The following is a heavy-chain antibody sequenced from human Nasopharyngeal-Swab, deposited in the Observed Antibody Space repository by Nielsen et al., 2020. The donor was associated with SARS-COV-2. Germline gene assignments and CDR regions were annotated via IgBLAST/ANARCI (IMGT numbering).Heavy chain of an antibody. CDR3: GGAQASGVGASRF. D-gene: IGHD1-26*01. Sequence: GGSLRLSCAVSGFTFSDYYMGWIRQAPGKGLEWLAYINGSGTYTDYAASVKGRFVISRDNAKNSMFLQMSSLRDEETEREEGGGAQASGVGASRFWGLGTLVTVSS. J-gene: IGHJ4*02. CDR2: INGSGTYT. CDR1: GFTFSDYY. V-gene: IGHV3-11*03.